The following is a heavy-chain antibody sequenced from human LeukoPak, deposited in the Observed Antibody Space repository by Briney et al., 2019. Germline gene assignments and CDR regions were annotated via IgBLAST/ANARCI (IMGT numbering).Heavy chain of an antibody. CDR2: ISSDGSNK. Sequence: GGSLRLSCAASGFTFSSYALHWVRQAPGKGLEWVAVISSDGSNKYYAGSVEGRFTISRDNYNNTLLLQMNSLRAEDTAVYYCARTDISGWSRPLDCWGQGTLVTVSS. D-gene: IGHD6-19*01. CDR1: GFTFSSYA. CDR3: ARTDISGWSRPLDC. J-gene: IGHJ4*02. V-gene: IGHV3-30-3*01.